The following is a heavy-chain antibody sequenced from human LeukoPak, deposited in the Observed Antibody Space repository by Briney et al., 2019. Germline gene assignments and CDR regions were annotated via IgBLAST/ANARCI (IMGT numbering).Heavy chain of an antibody. CDR1: GFTFSSYW. CDR3: ARDPHIAAAGTLDY. Sequence: GGSLRLSCAASGFTFSSYWMSWVRQAPGKGLEWVANIKQDGSEKYYVDSVKGRFTISRDNAKNSLYLQMNSLRAEDTAVYYCARDPHIAAAGTLDYWGQGTLVTVSS. J-gene: IGHJ4*02. CDR2: IKQDGSEK. D-gene: IGHD6-13*01. V-gene: IGHV3-7*01.